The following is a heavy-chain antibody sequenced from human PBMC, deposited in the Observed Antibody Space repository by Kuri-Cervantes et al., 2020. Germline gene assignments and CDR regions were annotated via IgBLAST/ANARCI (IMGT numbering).Heavy chain of an antibody. CDR3: ARDTSSGSLGYYYYGMDV. CDR1: GYTFTGYY. D-gene: IGHD3-10*01. Sequence: ASVKVSCKASGYTFTGYYMHWVRQAPGQGLEWMGWINPSSGGTNYAQKFQGWVTMTRDTSISTAYMELSRLRSDDTAVYYCARDTSSGSLGYYYYGMDVWGQGTTVTVSS. CDR2: INPSSGGT. V-gene: IGHV1-2*04. J-gene: IGHJ6*02.